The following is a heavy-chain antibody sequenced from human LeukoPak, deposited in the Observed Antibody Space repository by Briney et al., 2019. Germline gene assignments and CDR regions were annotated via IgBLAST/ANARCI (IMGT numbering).Heavy chain of an antibody. CDR3: ARVIRRYCSSTSCRDY. CDR1: GGSISSGRYY. J-gene: IGHJ4*02. Sequence: SETLSLTCTVSGGSISSGRYYWTWIRQPAGKGLEWIGRMYHTGSTNYNPSLKSRVTISVDTSKNQFSLKLSSVTAADTAVYYCARVIRRYCSSTSCRDYWGQGTLVTVSS. D-gene: IGHD2-2*01. CDR2: MYHTGST. V-gene: IGHV4-61*02.